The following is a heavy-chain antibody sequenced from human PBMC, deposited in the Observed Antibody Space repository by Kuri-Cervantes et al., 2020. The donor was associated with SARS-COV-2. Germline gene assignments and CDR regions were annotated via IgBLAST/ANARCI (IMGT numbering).Heavy chain of an antibody. D-gene: IGHD1-26*01. CDR3: ARALSYTGYSGSYNWFDP. CDR2: IYYTGST. Sequence: SETLSLTCTVSGGSISDYYWSWIRQPPGKGLEWIGDIYYTGSTSYNPSLKSRVAISVDTSKNQFSLKLTSVTAADTAVYYCARALSYTGYSGSYNWFDPWGQGTLVTVSS. V-gene: IGHV4-59*01. J-gene: IGHJ5*02. CDR1: GGSISDYY.